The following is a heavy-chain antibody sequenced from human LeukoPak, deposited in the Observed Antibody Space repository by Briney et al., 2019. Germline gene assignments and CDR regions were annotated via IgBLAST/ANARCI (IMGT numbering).Heavy chain of an antibody. CDR3: ARDRGGNSDFDY. J-gene: IGHJ4*02. V-gene: IGHV4-34*01. CDR1: GGSFSGYY. CDR2: INHSGST. Sequence: SETLSLTCAVYGGSFSGYYWSWIRQPPGKGLEWIGEINHSGSTNYNPSLKSRVTISVDTSKNQFSLKLSSVTAADTAVYYCARDRGGNSDFDYWGQGTLVTVSS. D-gene: IGHD4-23*01.